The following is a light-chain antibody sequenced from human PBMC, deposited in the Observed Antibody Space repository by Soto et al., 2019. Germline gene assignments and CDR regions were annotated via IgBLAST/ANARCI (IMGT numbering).Light chain of an antibody. Sequence: EIVMTQSPATLSLSPGERATLSCRASQSVSSTLAWYQQKHGQAPRLLIYGASTRATGIPARFSGSRSGTEFTLTINSLQSEDFAVYYCQQYNNWPPYTFGQGTKLEIK. J-gene: IGKJ2*01. CDR1: QSVSST. CDR2: GAS. CDR3: QQYNNWPPYT. V-gene: IGKV3-15*01.